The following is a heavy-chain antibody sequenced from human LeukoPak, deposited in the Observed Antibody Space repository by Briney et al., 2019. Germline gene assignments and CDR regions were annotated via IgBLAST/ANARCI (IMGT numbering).Heavy chain of an antibody. CDR3: AADRAGSYLRFVY. V-gene: IGHV1-58*01. J-gene: IGHJ4*02. Sequence: SVKVSCRASGFTFTSSVVQWVRQARGQRLEWIGWIVVGSGNTNYAQKFQERVTITRDMSTSTAYMELSSLRFEDTAVYYCAADRAGSYLRFVYWGQGTPVTVSS. D-gene: IGHD3-10*01. CDR1: GFTFTSSV. CDR2: IVVGSGNT.